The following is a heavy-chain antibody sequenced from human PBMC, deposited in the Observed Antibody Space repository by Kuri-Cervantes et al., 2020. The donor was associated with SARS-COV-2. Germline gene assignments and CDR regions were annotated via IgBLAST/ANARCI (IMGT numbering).Heavy chain of an antibody. CDR3: AKDPGTMARGHYYYGMDV. D-gene: IGHD3-10*01. Sequence: GESLKISCAASGFTFSNYGMHWVRQAPGKGLEWVAVISYNGSNEYYADSVKGRFTISRDNSKNTLYLQVNSLRAEDTSVYYCAKDPGTMARGHYYYGMDVWGQGTTVTVLL. J-gene: IGHJ6*02. CDR2: ISYNGSNE. CDR1: GFTFSNYG. V-gene: IGHV3-30*18.